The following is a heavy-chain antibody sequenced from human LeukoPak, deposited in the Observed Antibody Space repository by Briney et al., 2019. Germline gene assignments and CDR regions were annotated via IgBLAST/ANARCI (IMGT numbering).Heavy chain of an antibody. J-gene: IGHJ6*02. CDR1: GFTFSSYA. CDR3: AKANGDVYYYYGMDV. D-gene: IGHD4-17*01. V-gene: IGHV3-23*01. Sequence: GGSLRLSCAASGFTFSSYAMSWVRQAPGKGLEWVSAISGSGGSTYYADSVKGRFTISRDNSKNTLYLQMNSLRAEDTAVYYCAKANGDVYYYYGMDVWGQGTLVTVSS. CDR2: ISGSGGST.